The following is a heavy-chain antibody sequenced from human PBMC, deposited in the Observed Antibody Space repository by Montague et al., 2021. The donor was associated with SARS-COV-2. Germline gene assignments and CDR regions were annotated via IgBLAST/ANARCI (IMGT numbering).Heavy chain of an antibody. CDR1: GGSISSGTYY. V-gene: IGHV4-39*01. CDR3: ARRAQWQLSWFFDL. D-gene: IGHD6-19*01. Sequence: SETLSLTCTVSGGSISSGTYYWGWVRQPPGQGLEWIGTINYSGKTYYNPSVKSRVTISVDTSKNQFSLKVTSVTAADTAVYYCARRAQWQLSWFFDLWGRGTLVTVSS. CDR2: INYSGKT. J-gene: IGHJ2*01.